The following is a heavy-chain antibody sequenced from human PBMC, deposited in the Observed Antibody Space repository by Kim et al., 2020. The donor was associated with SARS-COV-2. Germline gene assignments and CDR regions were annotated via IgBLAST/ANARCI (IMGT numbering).Heavy chain of an antibody. CDR2: ISHDESNK. D-gene: IGHD3-22*01. V-gene: IGHV3-30*03. CDR3: ARESGSSGHAGYFDP. CDR1: GHSPSDSI. Sequence: GGSLRLSCAVSGHSPSDSIIHWVCQALGKGLVWVALISHDESNKSYGDSVKGRFTISRDTFKNSVYLEMNNLRDDDTAMSYCARESGSSGHAGYFDPWG. J-gene: IGHJ5*02.